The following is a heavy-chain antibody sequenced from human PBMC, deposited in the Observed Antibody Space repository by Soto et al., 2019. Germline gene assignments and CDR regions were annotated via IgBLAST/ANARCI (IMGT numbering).Heavy chain of an antibody. V-gene: IGHV3-21*01. CDR1: GFSFSTYS. J-gene: IGHJ4*02. CDR3: VPDAGVIAAKGY. D-gene: IGHD2-15*01. CDR2: ISSTSSHR. Sequence: EVQLVESGGGLVKPGGSLRLSCAASGFSFSTYSLNWVRQAPGKGLEWVSSISSTSSHRQYADSVKGRFTISRDNAKNSLYLQMDSLRVEDAAVYYCVPDAGVIAAKGYWGQGTLVTVSS.